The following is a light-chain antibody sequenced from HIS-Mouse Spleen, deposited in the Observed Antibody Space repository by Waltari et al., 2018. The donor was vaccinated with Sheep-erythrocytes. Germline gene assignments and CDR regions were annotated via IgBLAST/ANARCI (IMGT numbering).Light chain of an antibody. V-gene: IGKV2-30*01. CDR1: QSPVYSDGNTY. J-gene: IGKJ2*01. CDR2: KVS. Sequence: DVVMTQSPLSLPVTLGQPASIAGRSRQSPVYSDGNTYLNWFQQRPGQSPRRLIYKVSNRDSGVPDRFSGSGSGTDFTMKISRVEAEDVGVYYCMQGTHWLYTFGQGTKLEIK. CDR3: MQGTHWLYT.